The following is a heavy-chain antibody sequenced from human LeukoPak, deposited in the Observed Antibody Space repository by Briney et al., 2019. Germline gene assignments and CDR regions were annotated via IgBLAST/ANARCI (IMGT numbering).Heavy chain of an antibody. CDR3: ARRLARPGYFDY. CDR2: IYYSGRT. D-gene: IGHD3-9*01. V-gene: IGHV4-39*01. J-gene: IGHJ4*02. Sequence: SETLSLTCTVSGGSISSSSYYWGWIRRPPGKGLEWIGSIYYSGRTYYNPSFKSRATISVDTSKNQFSLKLSSVTAADTAVYYCARRLARPGYFDYWGQGTLVTVSS. CDR1: GGSISSSSYY.